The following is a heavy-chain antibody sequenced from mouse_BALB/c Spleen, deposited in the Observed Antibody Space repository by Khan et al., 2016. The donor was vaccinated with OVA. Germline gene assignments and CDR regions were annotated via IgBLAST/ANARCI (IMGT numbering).Heavy chain of an antibody. CDR2: IWGGGGT. V-gene: IGHV2-6-4*01. CDR1: GFSLSRYN. Sequence: QVQLKQSGPGLVAPSQSLSITCTVSGFSLSRYNIHWVRQPPGKGLEWLGMIWGGGGTDYNSTLKSRLSIRKDNSKSQVLLKMNSLQTDDTAIYCCARAYYRYDGYYAMDYWGQGTSVTVSS. J-gene: IGHJ4*01. D-gene: IGHD2-14*01. CDR3: ARAYYRYDGYYAMDY.